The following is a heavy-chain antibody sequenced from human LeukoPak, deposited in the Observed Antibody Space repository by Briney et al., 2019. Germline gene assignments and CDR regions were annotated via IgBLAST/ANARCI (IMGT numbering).Heavy chain of an antibody. V-gene: IGHV3-7*01. CDR2: IKPDGSEE. CDR1: GFTFTNYW. D-gene: IGHD3-10*01. J-gene: IGHJ4*02. Sequence: GGSLRLSCAASGFTFTNYWMSWARQAPGKGLEWVANIKPDGSEEYYVDSVKGRFTISRDNAKNSLYLQMNSLRAEDTAVYYCARDYYYGSGSYLKWGQGTLVTVSS. CDR3: ARDYYYGSGSYLK.